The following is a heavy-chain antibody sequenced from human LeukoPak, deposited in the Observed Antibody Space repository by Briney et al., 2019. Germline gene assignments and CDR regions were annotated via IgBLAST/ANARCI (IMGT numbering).Heavy chain of an antibody. CDR3: ARDYDPSGYYSYTDY. J-gene: IGHJ4*02. CDR1: GFSFSSYG. Sequence: GGSLRLSCVASGFSFSSYGMHWARQAPGKGLEWVTIIWLDGSDQRYADSVKGRFTISRDNSKNILYLQMSSLRAEDTAVYYCARDYDPSGYYSYTDYWGQGTLVTVSS. D-gene: IGHD3-22*01. CDR2: IWLDGSDQ. V-gene: IGHV3-33*01.